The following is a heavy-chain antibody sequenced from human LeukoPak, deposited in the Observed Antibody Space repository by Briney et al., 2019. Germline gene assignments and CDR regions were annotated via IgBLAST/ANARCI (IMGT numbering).Heavy chain of an antibody. J-gene: IGHJ4*02. V-gene: IGHV3-21*01. D-gene: IGHD6-6*01. CDR1: GFSFSSYS. CDR2: ISSNNYYV. CDR3: ARWSRSGFDY. Sequence: GGSLRLSCAASGFSFSSYSVNWVRQAPGKGLEWVSYISSNNYYVYNADSVKGRFTISRDNAKNSLSLQMNSLRAEDTAVYYCARWSRSGFDYWGQGTLVTVSS.